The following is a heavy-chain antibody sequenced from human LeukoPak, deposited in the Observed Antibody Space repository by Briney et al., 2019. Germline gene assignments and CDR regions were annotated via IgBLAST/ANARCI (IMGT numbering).Heavy chain of an antibody. V-gene: IGHV4-59*08. CDR3: ARHIGGGIEDMDV. CDR2: IYVTGN. D-gene: IGHD3-16*02. J-gene: IGHJ6*03. Sequence: SDTLSLTCTVSGGSIGTYYWSWVRQSPGKGLEWIGYIYVTGNRYNPYLQSRVTISVDTSRNQFFLKMSSLTAADTAVYYCARHIGGGIEDMDVWGKGTKVTVSS. CDR1: GGSIGTYY.